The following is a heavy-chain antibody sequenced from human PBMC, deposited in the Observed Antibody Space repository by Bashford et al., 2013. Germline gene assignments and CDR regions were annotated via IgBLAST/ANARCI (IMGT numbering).Heavy chain of an antibody. CDR3: ARGLTTAFPFWANWFDP. V-gene: IGHV3-74*01. D-gene: IGHD3-3*01. J-gene: IGHJ5*02. CDR2: INSDGSST. Sequence: VRQAPGKGLVWVSRINSDGSSTSYADSVKGRFTISRDNAKNTLYLQMNSLRAEDTAVYYCARGLTTAFPFWANWFDPWGQGTLVTVSS.